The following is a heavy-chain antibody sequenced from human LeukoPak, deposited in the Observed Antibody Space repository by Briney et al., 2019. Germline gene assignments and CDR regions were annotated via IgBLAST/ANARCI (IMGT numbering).Heavy chain of an antibody. J-gene: IGHJ5*02. D-gene: IGHD6-13*01. CDR2: IYYSGST. Sequence: SETLSLTCTVSGGSISSYYWSWIRQPPGKGLEWIGYIYYSGSTNYNPSLKSRVTISVDTSKNQFSLKLSSVTAADTAVYYCARSLDSSWYYWFDPWGQGTLVTVSS. CDR3: ARSLDSSWYYWFDP. V-gene: IGHV4-59*01. CDR1: GGSISSYY.